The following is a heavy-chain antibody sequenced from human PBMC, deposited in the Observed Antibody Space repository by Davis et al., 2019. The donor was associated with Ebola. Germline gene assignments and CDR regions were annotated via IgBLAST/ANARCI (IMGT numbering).Heavy chain of an antibody. CDR2: ISSSGSTI. CDR1: GFTFSSYA. J-gene: IGHJ6*02. D-gene: IGHD3-3*01. Sequence: PGGSLRLSCAASGFTFSSYAMHWVRQAPGKGLEWVSYISSSGSTIYYADSVKGRFTISRDNAKNSLYLQMNSLRAEDTAVYYCARRGRGTIFGVVPRMDVWGQGTTVTVSS. CDR3: ARRGRGTIFGVVPRMDV. V-gene: IGHV3-48*04.